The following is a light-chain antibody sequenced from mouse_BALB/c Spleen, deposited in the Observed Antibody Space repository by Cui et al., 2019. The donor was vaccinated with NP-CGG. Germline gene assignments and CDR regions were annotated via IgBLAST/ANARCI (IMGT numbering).Light chain of an antibody. J-gene: IGLJ1*01. V-gene: IGLV1*01. CDR2: GTN. Sequence: QAVVTHVSALTTSPGETVTLTCRSSTGAVTTSNYANWVQEKPSHLFTGLIGGTNNRAPGVPARFSGSLIGDKAALTITGAQTEDEAIYFCALWYSNHWVFGGGTKLTVL. CDR1: TGAVTTSNY. CDR3: ALWYSNHWV.